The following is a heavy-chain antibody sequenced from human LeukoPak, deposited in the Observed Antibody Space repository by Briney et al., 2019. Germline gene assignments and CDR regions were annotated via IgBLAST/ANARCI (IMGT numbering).Heavy chain of an antibody. CDR1: GFTFSSYA. Sequence: RGSLRLSCAASGFTFSSYAMSWVRQAPGKGLEWVSAISGSGGSTYYADSVKGRFTISRDNSKNTLYLQMNSLRAEDTAVYYCAKSQLVVYYFDYWGQGTLVTVSS. V-gene: IGHV3-23*01. J-gene: IGHJ4*02. CDR2: ISGSGGST. D-gene: IGHD6-13*01. CDR3: AKSQLVVYYFDY.